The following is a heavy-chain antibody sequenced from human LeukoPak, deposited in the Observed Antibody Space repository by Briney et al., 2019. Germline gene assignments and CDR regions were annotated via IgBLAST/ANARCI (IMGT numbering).Heavy chain of an antibody. V-gene: IGHV3-21*01. D-gene: IGHD2-2*01. CDR2: ISGGSSTL. CDR3: ARQCSITSCL. J-gene: IGHJ4*02. CDR1: GFTFSNHY. Sequence: GGSLRLSCAASGFTFSNHYMNWVRQAPGKGLEWVSSISGGSSTLYYADSVKGRFTISRDNAKSSLYLQMDSLRAEDTAVYYCARQCSITSCLWGQGTLVTVSS.